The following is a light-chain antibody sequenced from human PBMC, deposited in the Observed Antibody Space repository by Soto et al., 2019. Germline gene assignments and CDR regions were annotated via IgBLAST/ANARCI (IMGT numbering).Light chain of an antibody. CDR2: GAS. J-gene: IGKJ4*01. CDR1: QSVFSN. CDR3: QQYNEWPLT. Sequence: EIVMTQSPATLSVSPGERATLSCRASQSVFSNLAWYQQKPGQAPRLLIYGASTRATGIPARFSGSGSGTEFTLTISSLQSEEFAVYYCQQYNEWPLTFGGGTKVEIK. V-gene: IGKV3-15*01.